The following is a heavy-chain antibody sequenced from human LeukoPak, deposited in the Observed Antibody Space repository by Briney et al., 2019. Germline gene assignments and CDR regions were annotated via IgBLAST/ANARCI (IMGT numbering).Heavy chain of an antibody. V-gene: IGHV4-38-2*01. J-gene: IGHJ4*02. CDR3: ASGYTLDY. D-gene: IGHD5-12*01. CDR2: IYHSGST. Sequence: PSETLSLTCAVSGYSISSGYYRGWIRQPPGEGREGIGIIYHSGSTYYNPSLKSRVTTSVDTSKNQFSLKLSSVTAADTAVYYCASGYTLDYWGQGTLVTVSS. CDR1: GYSISSGYY.